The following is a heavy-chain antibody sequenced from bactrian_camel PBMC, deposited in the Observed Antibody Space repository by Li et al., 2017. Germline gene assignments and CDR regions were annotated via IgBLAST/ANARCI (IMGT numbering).Heavy chain of an antibody. CDR2: LTAGGET. CDR3: AARPGQCVWLLLGLDRAHYEFPS. D-gene: IGHD3*01. J-gene: IGHJ4*01. Sequence: HVQLVESGGGSVQAGGSLRLSCAASRYAYDLNCMGWFRQVPGKKRVGIAELTAGGETSYADSVKGRFTISKDSAKNTLYLQMISLRPEDTGMYYCAARPGQCVWLLLGLDRAHYEFPSWGQGTQVTVS. V-gene: IGHV3S53*01. CDR1: RYAYDLNC.